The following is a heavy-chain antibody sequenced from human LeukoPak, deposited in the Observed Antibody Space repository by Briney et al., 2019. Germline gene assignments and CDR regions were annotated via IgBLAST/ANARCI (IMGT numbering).Heavy chain of an antibody. V-gene: IGHV4-61*02. CDR2: IYTSGST. J-gene: IGHJ4*02. CDR3: AREHIVGATYFDY. D-gene: IGHD1-26*01. Sequence: PSETLSLTCTVSGGSTSSGSYYWSWIRQPAGKGLEWIGRIYTSGSTNYNPSLKSRVTISVDTSKNQFSLKLSSVTAADTAVYYCAREHIVGATYFDYWGQGTLVTVSS. CDR1: GGSTSSGSYY.